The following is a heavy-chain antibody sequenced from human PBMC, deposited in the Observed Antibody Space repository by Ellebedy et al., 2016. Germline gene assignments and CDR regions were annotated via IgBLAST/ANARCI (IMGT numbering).Heavy chain of an antibody. CDR2: IYYGGST. D-gene: IGHD3-10*01. V-gene: IGHV4-31*03. Sequence: SETLSLXXTVSGGSISSGGYYWSWIRQHPGKGLEWIGYIYYGGSTYYNPSLKSRAAIYLDTSKNQFFLKLSSVTAADTAVYYCTTMVRGVVVNWFDPWGQGTLVTVSS. CDR1: GGSISSGGYY. J-gene: IGHJ5*02. CDR3: TTMVRGVVVNWFDP.